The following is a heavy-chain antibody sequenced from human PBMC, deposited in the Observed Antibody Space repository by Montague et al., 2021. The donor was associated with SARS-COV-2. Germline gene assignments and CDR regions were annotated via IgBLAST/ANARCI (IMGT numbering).Heavy chain of an antibody. V-gene: IGHV3-23*01. CDR2: ISGSSGST. J-gene: IGHJ4*02. CDR3: AKDKGVAYFFDH. D-gene: IGHD2-15*01. CDR1: GITFSNYA. Sequence: SLRLSCAASGITFSNYAMSWVRQAPGKGLEWVSAISGSSGSTYYADSVKGRFTISRDNSKNTLYLQMNSLRAGDTAVYYCAKDKGVAYFFDHCGQGTPVTATS.